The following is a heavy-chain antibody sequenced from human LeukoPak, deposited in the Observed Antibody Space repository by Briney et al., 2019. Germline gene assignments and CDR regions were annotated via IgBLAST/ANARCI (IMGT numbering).Heavy chain of an antibody. V-gene: IGHV1-69*04. CDR1: GGTFSSYT. CDR3: ARDLGVGATYFDY. CDR2: IIPILGIA. J-gene: IGHJ4*02. Sequence: SVKVSCKASGGTFSSYTISWVRQAPGQGLEWTGRIIPILGIANYAQKFQGRVTITADKSTSTAYMELSSLRSEDTAVYYCARDLGVGATYFDYWGQGTLVTVSS. D-gene: IGHD1-26*01.